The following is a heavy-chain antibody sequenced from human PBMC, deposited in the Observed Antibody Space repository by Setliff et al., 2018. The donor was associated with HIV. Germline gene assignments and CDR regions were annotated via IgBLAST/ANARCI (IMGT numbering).Heavy chain of an antibody. Sequence: SETLSLTCAVSSYSISSGYYWGWIRQPPGKGLEWIGSIYHSGSTYYNPSLKSRVTISVDTSKNQFSLKLSSVTAADTAVYYCARHWLKPIQELQQLPLLDYFDYWGQGALVTV. CDR1: SYSISSGYY. D-gene: IGHD6-13*01. CDR3: ARHWLKPIQELQQLPLLDYFDY. V-gene: IGHV4-38-2*01. CDR2: IYHSGST. J-gene: IGHJ4*02.